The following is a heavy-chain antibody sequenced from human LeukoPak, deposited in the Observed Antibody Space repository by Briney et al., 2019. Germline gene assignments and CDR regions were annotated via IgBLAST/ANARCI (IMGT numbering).Heavy chain of an antibody. CDR2: IYYSGST. J-gene: IGHJ3*02. D-gene: IGHD3-9*01. Sequence: PSETLSLTCTVPGGSISSSRYSWGWFRQPPGKGLEWIGRIYYSGSTYYNPSLKSRVTISVDTSKNQFSLKLSSVTAADAAVYYCARTYYDILTGFHPGAFDIWGQGTMVTVSS. CDR1: GGSISSSRYS. V-gene: IGHV4-39*07. CDR3: ARTYYDILTGFHPGAFDI.